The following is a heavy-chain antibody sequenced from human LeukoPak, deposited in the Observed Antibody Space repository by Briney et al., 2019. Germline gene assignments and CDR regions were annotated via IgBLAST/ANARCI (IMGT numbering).Heavy chain of an antibody. V-gene: IGHV3-7*01. D-gene: IGHD2-15*01. CDR3: ARDKGIVVVVAALDY. CDR1: GFTFSSYW. J-gene: IGHJ4*02. Sequence: GGSLRLSCAAPGFTFSSYWMSWVRQAPGKGLEWVANIKQDGSEKYYVDSVKGRFTISRDNAKNSLYLQMNSLRAEDTAVYYCARDKGIVVVVAALDYWGQGTLVTVSS. CDR2: IKQDGSEK.